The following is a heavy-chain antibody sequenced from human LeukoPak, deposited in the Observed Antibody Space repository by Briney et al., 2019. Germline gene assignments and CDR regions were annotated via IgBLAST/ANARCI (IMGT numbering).Heavy chain of an antibody. CDR3: ARGLSHYDILTGYFHYGMDV. CDR1: GFTFSSYW. Sequence: PGGSLRLSCAASGFTFSSYWMSWVRQAPGKGLEWVANIKQDGSEKYYVDSVKGRFTISRDNAKNSLYLQMNSLRAEDTAVYYCARGLSHYDILTGYFHYGMDVWGKGTTVTVSS. CDR2: IKQDGSEK. D-gene: IGHD3-9*01. J-gene: IGHJ6*04. V-gene: IGHV3-7*03.